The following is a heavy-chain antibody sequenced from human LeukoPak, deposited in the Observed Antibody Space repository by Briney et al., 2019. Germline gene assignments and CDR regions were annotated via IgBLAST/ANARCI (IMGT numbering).Heavy chain of an antibody. CDR1: GYTFTGYY. J-gene: IGHJ4*02. CDR2: INPNSGGT. V-gene: IGHV1-2*02. D-gene: IGHD1-26*01. Sequence: ASVKVSCKASGYTFTGYYMHWVRQAPGQGLEWMGWINPNSGGTNYAQKFQGRVTMTRDTSISTAYMELSRLRSDDTAVYYCARGVEGIVGAITFDYWGQGTLVTVSS. CDR3: ARGVEGIVGAITFDY.